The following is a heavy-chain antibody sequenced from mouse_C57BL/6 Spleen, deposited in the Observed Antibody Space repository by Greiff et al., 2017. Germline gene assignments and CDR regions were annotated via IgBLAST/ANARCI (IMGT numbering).Heavy chain of an antibody. CDR1: GYTFTSYW. D-gene: IGHD1-1*02. Sequence: VKLQESGTELVKPGASVKLSCKASGYTFTSYWMHWVKQRPGQGLEWIGNINPSNGGTNYNEKFKSKATLTVDKSSSTAYMQLSSLTSEDSAVYYCAKGGLDAWFAYWGQGTLVTVSA. V-gene: IGHV1-53*01. CDR3: AKGGLDAWFAY. CDR2: INPSNGGT. J-gene: IGHJ3*01.